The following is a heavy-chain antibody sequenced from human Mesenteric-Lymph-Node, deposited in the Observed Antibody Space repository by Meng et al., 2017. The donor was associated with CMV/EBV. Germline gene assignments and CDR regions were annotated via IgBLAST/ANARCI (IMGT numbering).Heavy chain of an antibody. V-gene: IGHV3-53*01. CDR3: AKDAHYYESSGYDFDY. CDR1: GFTVSTNY. CDR2: IYRGGET. Sequence: GGSLRLSCEASGFTVSTNYMSWVRQAPGKGLEWVSVIYRGGETFYADSVKGRFTISRDNSKNTLYLQVNSLRDDDTAVYYCAKDAHYYESSGYDFDYWGQGTLVTVSS. D-gene: IGHD3-22*01. J-gene: IGHJ4*02.